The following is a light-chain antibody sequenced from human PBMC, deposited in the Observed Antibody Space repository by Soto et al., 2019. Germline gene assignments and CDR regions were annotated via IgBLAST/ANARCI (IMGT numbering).Light chain of an antibody. J-gene: IGKJ2*01. CDR1: QSVSSSD. V-gene: IGKV3-20*01. Sequence: EIVLTQSPGTLSLSPGDRATLSCRASQSVSSSDFAWYQQKAAQAPRLLIYGASSRATGIPDRFSCSGSGTDFTLTISRLEPEDFAVYYCQQYGSSPLYTFGQGTKLEI. CDR3: QQYGSSPLYT. CDR2: GAS.